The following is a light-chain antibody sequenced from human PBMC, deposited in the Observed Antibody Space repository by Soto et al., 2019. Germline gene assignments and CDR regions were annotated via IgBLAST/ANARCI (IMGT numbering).Light chain of an antibody. CDR2: GAS. CDR1: QSVSNN. CDR3: QQYNTWWT. Sequence: EIVMTQSPATLSVSPGERATLSCRASQSVSNNLAWYQKKPGQAPRLLIYGASTRATGIPASFSGSGSGTEFTLTISSMQYEDFAVYYCQQYNTWWTFGQGTRVEIK. J-gene: IGKJ1*01. V-gene: IGKV3-15*01.